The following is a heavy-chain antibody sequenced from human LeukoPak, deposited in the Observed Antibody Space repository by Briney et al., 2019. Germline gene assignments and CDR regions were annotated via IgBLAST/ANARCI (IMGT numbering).Heavy chain of an antibody. Sequence: SVKVSCKASGGTFSSYTINWVRQAPGQGLEWMGGIIPIIGTANYAQKFQGRVTMTEDTSTDTAYMELSSLRSEDTAVYYCATARGYSSFWFDPWGQGTLVTVSS. CDR1: GGTFSSYT. CDR3: ATARGYSSFWFDP. CDR2: IIPIIGTA. J-gene: IGHJ5*02. V-gene: IGHV1-69*06. D-gene: IGHD5-12*01.